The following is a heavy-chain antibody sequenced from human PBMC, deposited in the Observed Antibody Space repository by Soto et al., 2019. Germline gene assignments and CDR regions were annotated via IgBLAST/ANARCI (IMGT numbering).Heavy chain of an antibody. J-gene: IGHJ6*02. Sequence: SETLSLTCAVYGGSFSGYYWSWIRQPPGKGLEWIGEINHSGSTNYNPSLKSRVTISVDTSKNQFSLKLSSVTAADTAVYYCARFTAISAMVTAYYYYGMDVWGQGTTVTVSS. D-gene: IGHD5-18*01. CDR1: GGSFSGYY. CDR3: ARFTAISAMVTAYYYYGMDV. V-gene: IGHV4-34*01. CDR2: INHSGST.